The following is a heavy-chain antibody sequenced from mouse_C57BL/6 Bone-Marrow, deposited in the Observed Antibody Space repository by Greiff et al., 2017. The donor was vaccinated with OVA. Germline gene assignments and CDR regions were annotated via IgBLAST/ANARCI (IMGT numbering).Heavy chain of an antibody. V-gene: IGHV1-81*01. D-gene: IGHD1-1*01. CDR1: GYTFTSYG. CDR3: ARYIATVVATDAMDY. CDR2: IYPRSGNP. J-gene: IGHJ4*01. Sequence: QVQLQQPGAELARPGASVKLSCKASGYTFTSYGISWVKQRTGQGLEWIGEIYPRSGNPYYNEKFKGKAALTADKSSSTAYMELRSLTSEDSAVYFCARYIATVVATDAMDYWGQGTSVTVSS.